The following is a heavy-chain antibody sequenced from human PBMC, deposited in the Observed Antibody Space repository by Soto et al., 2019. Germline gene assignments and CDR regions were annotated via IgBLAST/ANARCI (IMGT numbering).Heavy chain of an antibody. J-gene: IGHJ6*02. D-gene: IGHD2-21*01. CDR2: INHSGNT. CDR1: GGYFSGYY. CDR3: AASCVGCGGFNYYGMDV. V-gene: IGHV4-34*09. Sequence: PSETLSLTCAVYGGYFSGYYWSWIRQPPGKGLEWIGEINHSGNTNYNPSLKSRVTISVDTSKNQFSLKLSSVTAADTAVYYCAASCVGCGGFNYYGMDVWGQGTTVTVSS.